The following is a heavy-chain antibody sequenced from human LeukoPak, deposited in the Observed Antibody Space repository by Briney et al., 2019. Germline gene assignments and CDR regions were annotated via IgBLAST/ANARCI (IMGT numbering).Heavy chain of an antibody. J-gene: IGHJ4*02. CDR3: ARGYYGSGSYFDY. CDR2: IIPIFGTA. Sequence: ASVKVSCKASGGTFSSYAISWVRQAPGQGLEWMGGIIPIFGTANYAQKFLGGVTITADESTSTAYMELSSLRSEDTAVYYCARGYYGSGSYFDYWGQGTLVTVSS. V-gene: IGHV1-69*13. CDR1: GGTFSSYA. D-gene: IGHD3-10*01.